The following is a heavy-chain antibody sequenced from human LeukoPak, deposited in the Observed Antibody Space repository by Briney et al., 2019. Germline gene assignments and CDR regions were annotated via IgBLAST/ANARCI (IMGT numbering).Heavy chain of an antibody. CDR2: IYTSGDT. V-gene: IGHV4-61*02. Sequence: PSETLSLTCTVSGGSISSGSYYWSWIRQPAGKGLEWIGRIYTSGDTNYNPSLKSRVTMSVDTSKNQFSLKLSSVTAADTAVYYCARDSSSWEPKYYFDYWGQGTLVTVSS. CDR1: GGSISSGSYY. D-gene: IGHD6-13*01. CDR3: ARDSSSWEPKYYFDY. J-gene: IGHJ4*02.